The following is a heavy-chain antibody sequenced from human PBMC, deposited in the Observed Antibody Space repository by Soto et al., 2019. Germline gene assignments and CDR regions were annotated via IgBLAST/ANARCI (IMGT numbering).Heavy chain of an antibody. CDR1: GDSVFSNCAS. CDR2: TFRRSKWFY. CDR3: ARDPGYTYGYSFDY. D-gene: IGHD5-18*01. J-gene: IGHJ4*02. V-gene: IGHV6-1*01. Sequence: SQTLSLTCGISGDSVFSNCASWSWFRQYPSRGLEWLGRTFRRSKWFYEYATSVRGQIIINADTSKNQFSLQVNSVIPEDTAVYYCARDPGYTYGYSFDYWGQGTPVTVS.